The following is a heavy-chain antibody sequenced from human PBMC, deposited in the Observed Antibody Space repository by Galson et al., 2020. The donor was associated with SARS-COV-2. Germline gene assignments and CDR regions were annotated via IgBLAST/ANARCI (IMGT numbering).Heavy chain of an antibody. Sequence: QPPGKGLEWIGAIYHTGTTNDNPSLESRVIISVDKSKNQFSLRLRSVTAADTAVYYCARDGAGAAAGTGGLSSWGQGTLVTVSS. J-gene: IGHJ5*02. CDR3: ARDGAGAAAGTGGLSS. CDR2: IYHTGTT. V-gene: IGHV4-4*02. D-gene: IGHD6-13*01.